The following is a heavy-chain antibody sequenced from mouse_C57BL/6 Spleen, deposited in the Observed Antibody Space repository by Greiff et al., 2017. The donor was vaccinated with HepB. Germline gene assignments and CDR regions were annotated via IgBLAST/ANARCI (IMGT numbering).Heavy chain of an antibody. CDR2: ISSGSSTI. Sequence: EVQVVESGGGLVKPGGSLKLSCAASGFTFSDYGMHWVRQAPEKGLEWVAYISSGSSTIYYADTVKGRFTISRDNAKNTLFLQMTSLRSEDTAMYYCARLYFDVWGTGTTVTVSS. V-gene: IGHV5-17*01. CDR1: GFTFSDYG. J-gene: IGHJ1*03. CDR3: ARLYFDV.